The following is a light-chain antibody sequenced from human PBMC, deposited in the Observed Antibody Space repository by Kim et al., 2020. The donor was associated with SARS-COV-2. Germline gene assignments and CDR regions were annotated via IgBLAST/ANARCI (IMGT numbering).Light chain of an antibody. CDR1: QGVGNN. V-gene: IGKV3-15*01. J-gene: IGKJ1*01. Sequence: EIVMTQSPATLSVSPGERATLSCRASQGVGNNLAWYQHKPGQAPRLLIYGASTRATGIPARFSGSGSGTEFTLTISSLQSEDFALYYCQQYNNWPPWTFGQGTKVDIK. CDR2: GAS. CDR3: QQYNNWPPWT.